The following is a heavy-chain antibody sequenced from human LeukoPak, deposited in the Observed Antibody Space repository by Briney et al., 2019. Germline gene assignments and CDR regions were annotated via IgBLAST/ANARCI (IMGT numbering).Heavy chain of an antibody. D-gene: IGHD3-10*01. V-gene: IGHV3-23*01. CDR2: ISGSGGST. CDR1: GFTFSSYA. Sequence: GGSLRLSCAASGFTFSSYAMSWVRQAPGKGLEWDSAISGSGGSTYYADSVKGRFTISRDNSKNTLYLQMNSLRAEDTAVYYCAKGVWFGELSLFDYWGQGTLVTVSS. CDR3: AKGVWFGELSLFDY. J-gene: IGHJ4*02.